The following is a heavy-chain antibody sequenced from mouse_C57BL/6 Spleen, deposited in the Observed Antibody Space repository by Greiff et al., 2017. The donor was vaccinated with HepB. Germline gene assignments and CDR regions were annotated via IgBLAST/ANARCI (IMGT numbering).Heavy chain of an antibody. CDR2: IDPETGGT. CDR1: GYTFTDYE. CDR3: TVNLLGWYFDV. D-gene: IGHD1-1*01. V-gene: IGHV1-15*01. Sequence: QVQLQQSGAELVRPGASVTLSCKASGYTFTDYEMHWVKQTPVHGLEWIGAIDPETGGTAYNQKFKGKAILTADKSSSTAYMELRSLTSEDSAVYYCTVNLLGWYFDVWGTGTTVTVSS. J-gene: IGHJ1*03.